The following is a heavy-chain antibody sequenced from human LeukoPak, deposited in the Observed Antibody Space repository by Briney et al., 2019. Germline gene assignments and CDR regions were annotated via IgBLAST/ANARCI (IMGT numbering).Heavy chain of an antibody. V-gene: IGHV4-39*07. J-gene: IGHJ3*02. D-gene: IGHD3-10*01. CDR1: GDSISSSNCY. CDR3: ARTRFDAFDI. CDR2: IYTSGST. Sequence: SETLSLTCTVSGDSISSSNCYWGWIRQPPGKGLEWIGRIYTSGSTDYNPSLKSRVTMSVDTSKNQFSLKLSSVTALDTAVYYCARTRFDAFDIWGQGTMVTVSS.